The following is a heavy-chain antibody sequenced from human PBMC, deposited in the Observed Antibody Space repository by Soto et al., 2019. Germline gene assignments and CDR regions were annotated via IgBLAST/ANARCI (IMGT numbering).Heavy chain of an antibody. V-gene: IGHV3-30*18. CDR3: AKTIEGGAFDI. CDR2: ISYDGSNK. CDR1: GFTFSSYG. D-gene: IGHD1-26*01. Sequence: QVQLVESGEGVVQPGRSLRLSCAASGFTFSSYGMHWVRQAPGKGLEWVAVISYDGSNKYYADSVKGRFTISRDNSKNTLYLQMNSLRAEDTAVYYCAKTIEGGAFDIWGQGTMVTVSS. J-gene: IGHJ3*02.